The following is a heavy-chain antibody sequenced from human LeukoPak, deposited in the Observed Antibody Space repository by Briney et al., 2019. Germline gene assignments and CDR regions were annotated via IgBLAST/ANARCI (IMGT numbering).Heavy chain of an antibody. CDR3: AKDFGRNLGGPGY. CDR1: GFTFSTYT. V-gene: IGHV3-23*01. Sequence: PGGSLRLSCAASGFTFSTYTMAWVRQAPGGGLEWVSGISDNGGRTYYADSVKGRLAISRDDSKSTLYLQMNSLRGEDTAVYYCAKDFGRNLGGPGYWGRGTLAIVSS. CDR2: ISDNGGRT. J-gene: IGHJ4*02. D-gene: IGHD1-14*01.